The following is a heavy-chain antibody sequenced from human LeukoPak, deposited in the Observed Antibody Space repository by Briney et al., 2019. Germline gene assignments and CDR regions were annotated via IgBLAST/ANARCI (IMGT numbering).Heavy chain of an antibody. V-gene: IGHV1-2*02. CDR2: INPNSGGT. J-gene: IGHJ4*02. Sequence: ASVKVSCKASGYTFTGYYMHWVRQAPGQGLEWMGWINPNSGGTNYAQKFQGRVTMTRDTSISTACMELSRLRSDDTAVYYCARTITMVRGVIITALPYWGQGTLVTVSS. CDR3: ARTITMVRGVIITALPY. CDR1: GYTFTGYY. D-gene: IGHD3-10*01.